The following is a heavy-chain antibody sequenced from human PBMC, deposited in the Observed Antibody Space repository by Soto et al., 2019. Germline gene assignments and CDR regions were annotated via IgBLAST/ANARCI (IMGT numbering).Heavy chain of an antibody. Sequence: SQTLSLTCAISGDSVSSISASWNWIRQSPSRGLEWLGRTYYRSKWTNDYAVSVKSRITINPDTSKNQFSLQLSSVTPEDTAMYYCVRGYSSSFGYCGQGTPVTVSS. CDR1: GDSVSSISAS. CDR3: VRGYSSSFGY. J-gene: IGHJ4*02. V-gene: IGHV6-1*01. CDR2: TYYRSKWTN. D-gene: IGHD2-15*01.